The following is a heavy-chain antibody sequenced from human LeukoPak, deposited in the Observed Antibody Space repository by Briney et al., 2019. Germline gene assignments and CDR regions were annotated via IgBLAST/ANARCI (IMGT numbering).Heavy chain of an antibody. J-gene: IGHJ4*02. D-gene: IGHD3-22*01. CDR1: GFTFSSYG. Sequence: GGSLRLSCAASGFTFSSYGMHWVRQAPGKGLEWVAFIRYDGSNKYYADSVKGRFTTSRDNSKNTLYLQMNSLRPEDTAVYYCAKEFGGRGSYYYFDSWGQGTVVTVSS. V-gene: IGHV3-30*02. CDR2: IRYDGSNK. CDR3: AKEFGGRGSYYYFDS.